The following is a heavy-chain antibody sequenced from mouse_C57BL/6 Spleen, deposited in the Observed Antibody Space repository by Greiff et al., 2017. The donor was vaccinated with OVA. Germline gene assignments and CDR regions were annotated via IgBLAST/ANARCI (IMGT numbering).Heavy chain of an antibody. D-gene: IGHD1-1*01. J-gene: IGHJ4*01. CDR3: AKQGGYGSRRDYAMDY. V-gene: IGHV2-9*01. CDR2: IWGGGST. CDR1: GFSLTSYG. Sequence: VKLVESGPGLVAPSQRLSITCTVSGFSLTSYGVDWVRQPPAKGLEWLGVIWGGGSTNYNSALMSRMSISKDNSKSQVFLKMNSLQTDDTAMYYCAKQGGYGSRRDYAMDYWGQGTSVTVSS.